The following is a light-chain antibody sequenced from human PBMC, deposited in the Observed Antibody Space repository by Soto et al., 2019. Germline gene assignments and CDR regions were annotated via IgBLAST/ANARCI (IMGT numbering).Light chain of an antibody. CDR1: QDISNY. J-gene: IGKJ3*01. V-gene: IGKV1-12*01. CDR3: QQANSFHSFS. Sequence: DIQMTQSPSSLSASVGDRVTITCQASQDISNYLNWYQQKPGKAPKLLIYAASSLQSGVPSRFSGSGSGTDFTLTISSLQPEDFATYFCQQANSFHSFSFGPGTKVDIK. CDR2: AAS.